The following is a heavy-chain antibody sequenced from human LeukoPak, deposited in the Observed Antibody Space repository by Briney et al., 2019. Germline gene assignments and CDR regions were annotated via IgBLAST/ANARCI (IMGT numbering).Heavy chain of an antibody. J-gene: IGHJ4*02. CDR2: ISVYSGNT. CDR3: ARDADGVIDY. CDR1: LYTLTTSG. Sequence: GAPVNVSCKASLYTLTTSGISWVRQAPGQGLEWMGWISVYSGNTNYAQKLQGRVTLTTDTSTSTAYMELGSLRSDDTAVYYCARDADGVIDYWGQGTLVTVSS. V-gene: IGHV1-18*01. D-gene: IGHD3-10*01.